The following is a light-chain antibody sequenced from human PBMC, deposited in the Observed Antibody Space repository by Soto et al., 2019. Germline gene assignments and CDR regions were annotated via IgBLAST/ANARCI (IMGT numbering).Light chain of an antibody. V-gene: IGKV3-11*01. J-gene: IGKJ2*01. CDR1: QSVSSY. CDR3: QQRSNWPPMYT. Sequence: EIVLTQSPATLSLSPGERATLSCRASQSVSSYLAWYQLQPGQAPRLLIYDASNRATGIPARFSGSGSGTDFTLTISSLEPEDFAVYYCQQRSNWPPMYTFGQGTKLEIK. CDR2: DAS.